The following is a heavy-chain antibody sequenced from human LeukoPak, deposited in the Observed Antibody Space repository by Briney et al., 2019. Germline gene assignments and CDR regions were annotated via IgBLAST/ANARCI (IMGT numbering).Heavy chain of an antibody. J-gene: IGHJ4*02. D-gene: IGHD6-13*01. CDR1: GFTFSSHA. CDR3: ASSSYGSWYHY. CDR2: ISSSSSYI. Sequence: GGSLRLSCAASGFTFSSHAMSWVRQAPGKGLEWVSSISSSSSYIYYADSVKGRFTISRDNAKNSLYLQMNSLRAEDTAVYYCASSSYGSWYHYWGQGTLVTVSS. V-gene: IGHV3-21*01.